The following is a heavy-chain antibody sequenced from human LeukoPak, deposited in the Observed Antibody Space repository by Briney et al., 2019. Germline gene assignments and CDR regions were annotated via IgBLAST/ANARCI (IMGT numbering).Heavy chain of an antibody. D-gene: IGHD1-1*01. CDR2: VSPKTGRT. J-gene: IGHJ5*02. Sequence: ASVLVSCKASGYTFRIHDFNWVRQAPGQGLEWMGWVSPKTGRTGYAQKFQGRVYMTTNAFLSTAYMELSSLRSDDTAVYFCARESERNDGWFDPWGQGTLVTVSS. CDR1: GYTFRIHD. V-gene: IGHV1-8*01. CDR3: ARESERNDGWFDP.